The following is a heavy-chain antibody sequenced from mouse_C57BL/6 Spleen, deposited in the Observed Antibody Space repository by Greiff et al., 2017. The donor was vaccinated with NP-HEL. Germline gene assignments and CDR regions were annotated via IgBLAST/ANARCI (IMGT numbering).Heavy chain of an antibody. Sequence: QVQLQQSGAELVKPGASVKISCKASGYAFSSYWMNWVKQRPGKGLEWIGQIYPGDGDTNYNGKFKGKATLTVDTSSSTAYMELHSLTSEDSAVYFCARDYYGSPYSFAYWGQGTLVTVSA. CDR3: ARDYYGSPYSFAY. V-gene: IGHV1-80*01. CDR2: IYPGDGDT. CDR1: GYAFSSYW. D-gene: IGHD1-1*01. J-gene: IGHJ3*01.